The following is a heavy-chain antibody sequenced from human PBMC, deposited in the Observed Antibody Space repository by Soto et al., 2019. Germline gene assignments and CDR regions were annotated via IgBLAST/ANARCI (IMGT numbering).Heavy chain of an antibody. CDR3: AKDNGDYGDYFDY. CDR2: ISYDGSNK. V-gene: IGHV3-30*18. J-gene: IGHJ4*02. Sequence: GGSLRLSCAASGFTFSSYGMHWVRQAPGKGLEWVAVISYDGSNKYYADSVKGRFTISRDNSKNTLYLQMNSLRAEDTAVYYCAKDNGDYGDYFDYWGQGTLVTVSS. CDR1: GFTFSSYG. D-gene: IGHD4-17*01.